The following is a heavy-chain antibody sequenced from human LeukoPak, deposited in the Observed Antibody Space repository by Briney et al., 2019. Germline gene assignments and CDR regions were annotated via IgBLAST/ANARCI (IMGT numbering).Heavy chain of an antibody. CDR3: ARDRIAVV. CDR2: ISSSSSYI. J-gene: IGHJ6*02. V-gene: IGHV3-21*01. Sequence: PGGSLRLSCAASGFTFSSYSMNWVRQAPGKGLEWVSSISSSSSYIYYVDSVKGRFTISRDNAKNSLYLQMNSLRAEDTAVYYCARDRIAVVWGQGTTVTVSS. CDR1: GFTFSSYS. D-gene: IGHD6-19*01.